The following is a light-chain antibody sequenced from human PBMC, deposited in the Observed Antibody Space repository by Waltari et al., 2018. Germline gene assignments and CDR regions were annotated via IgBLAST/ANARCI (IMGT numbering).Light chain of an antibody. CDR1: SSDVGGYNS. CDR3: CSYGGSYSFVV. CDR2: YVT. V-gene: IGLV2-11*01. J-gene: IGLJ2*01. Sequence: QSALTQPRSVSGSPGQSVTISCTGTSSDVGGYNSVSWYQPPPGKAPKLIIFYVTKRPAGVPDRVSGSKSGNTASLTISGLQAEDEADYYCCSYGGSYSFVVFGGGTKLTVL.